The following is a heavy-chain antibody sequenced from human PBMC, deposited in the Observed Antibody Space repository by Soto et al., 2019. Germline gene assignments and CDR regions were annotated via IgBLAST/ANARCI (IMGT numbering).Heavy chain of an antibody. Sequence: GGSLRLSCAASGFTFSSYDMHWVRQATGKGLEWVSAIGIAGDTYYPGSVKGRFTISRENAKNSLYLQMNSLRAEDTAVYYCARGWWELAFDIWGQGTMVTVSS. D-gene: IGHD1-26*01. CDR2: IGIAGDT. J-gene: IGHJ3*02. CDR1: GFTFSSYD. CDR3: ARGWWELAFDI. V-gene: IGHV3-13*01.